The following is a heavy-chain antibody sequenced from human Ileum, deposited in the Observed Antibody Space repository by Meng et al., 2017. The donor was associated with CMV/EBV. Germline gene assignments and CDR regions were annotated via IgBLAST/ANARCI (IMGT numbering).Heavy chain of an antibody. D-gene: IGHD2-2*01. CDR1: GGTFSGYA. J-gene: IGHJ3*02. CDR3: ARSFGYCSSTSCYEYDDAFDI. V-gene: IGHV1-69*05. Sequence: SVKVSCKASGGTFSGYAISWVRQAPGQGLEWMGGIIPIFGTANYAQKFQGRVTITTDESTSTAYMELSSLRSEDTAVYYCARSFGYCSSTSCYEYDDAFDIWGQGTMVTVSS. CDR2: IIPIFGTA.